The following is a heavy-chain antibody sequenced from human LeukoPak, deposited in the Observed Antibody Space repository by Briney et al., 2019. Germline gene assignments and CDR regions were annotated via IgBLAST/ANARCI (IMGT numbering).Heavy chain of an antibody. V-gene: IGHV3-74*01. CDR3: VNMVSDSGVEGK. CDR2: INGDGSHT. Sequence: GGSLRLSCAASGFTFSKYYMHWVRQAPGRGPVWISYINGDGSHTTYADSVKGRFTISRDNAINTVYLQMNSLRDEDTAIYYCVNMVSDSGVEGKWGQGTLVTVSS. CDR1: GFTFSKYY. D-gene: IGHD3-10*01. J-gene: IGHJ4*02.